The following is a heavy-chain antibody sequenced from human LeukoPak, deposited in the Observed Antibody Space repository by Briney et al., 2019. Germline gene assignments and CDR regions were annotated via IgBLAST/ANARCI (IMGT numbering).Heavy chain of an antibody. Sequence: GGSLRLSCAASGFTFSSYWMHWVRQAPGKGLVWVSRVNSDGSSTSYADSVKGRFTISRDNARNTLYLQMNSLRAEDTAVYYCARGSTQYSSGWYGLDYWGQGTLVTVSS. D-gene: IGHD6-19*01. CDR3: ARGSTQYSSGWYGLDY. V-gene: IGHV3-74*01. CDR1: GFTFSSYW. CDR2: VNSDGSST. J-gene: IGHJ4*02.